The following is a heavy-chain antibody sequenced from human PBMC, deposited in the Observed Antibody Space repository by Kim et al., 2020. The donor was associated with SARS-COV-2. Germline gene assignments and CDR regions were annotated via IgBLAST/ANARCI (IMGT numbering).Heavy chain of an antibody. CDR2: ISYDGSNK. CDR1: GFTFSSYA. J-gene: IGHJ4*02. CDR3: ARDDGY. Sequence: GGSLRLSCAASGFTFSSYAMHWVRQAPGKGLEWVAVISYDGSNKYYADSVKGRFTISRDNSKNTLYLQMNSLRAEDTAVYYCARDDGYWGQGTLVTVSS. V-gene: IGHV3-30-3*01.